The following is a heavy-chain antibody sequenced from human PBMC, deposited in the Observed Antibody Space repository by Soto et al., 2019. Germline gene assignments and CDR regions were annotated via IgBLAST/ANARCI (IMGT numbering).Heavy chain of an antibody. J-gene: IGHJ6*02. Sequence: QVQLQESGPRLVKPSETLSLSCTVSGGSMNIHYWTWIRQPAGKGLEWVGRISASGTTNYNPSLKSRFAMSMDTSRNIFSSSLISITAADSAVYYCAKKGLRWDAGAMDDWGQGTTVTVS. CDR1: GGSMNIHY. CDR3: AKKGLRWDAGAMDD. D-gene: IGHD1-26*01. V-gene: IGHV4-4*07. CDR2: ISASGTT.